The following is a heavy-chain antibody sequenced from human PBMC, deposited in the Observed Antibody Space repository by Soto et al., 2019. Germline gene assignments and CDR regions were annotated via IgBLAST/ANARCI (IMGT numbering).Heavy chain of an antibody. J-gene: IGHJ3*01. Sequence: PGGSLRLSCAASGFAFSNAWMSWVRQAPGKGLEWVGRIKSKTDGGTTDYAAPVKGRFTISRDDSEDTPYLQMNSLKTEDTGVYYCTKDKRTGRWYGGFDFRGQGTMVTVSS. CDR1: GFAFSNAW. V-gene: IGHV3-15*01. CDR3: TKDKRTGRWYGGFDF. D-gene: IGHD6-13*01. CDR2: IKSKTDGGTT.